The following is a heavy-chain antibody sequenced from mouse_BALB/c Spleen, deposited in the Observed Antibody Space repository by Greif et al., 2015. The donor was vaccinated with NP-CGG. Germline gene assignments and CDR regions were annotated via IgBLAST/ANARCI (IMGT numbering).Heavy chain of an antibody. V-gene: IGHV3-8*02. CDR3: ARYYYGSSYYFDY. CDR2: ISYSGST. Sequence: EVHLVESGPSLVKPSQTLSLTCSVTGDSITSGYWNWIRKFPGNKLEYMGYISYSGSTYCNPSLKSRISIARDTSKNXYYLQLNSVTTEDTATYYCARYYYGSSYYFDYWGQGTTLTVSS. CDR1: GDSITSGY. D-gene: IGHD1-1*01. J-gene: IGHJ2*01.